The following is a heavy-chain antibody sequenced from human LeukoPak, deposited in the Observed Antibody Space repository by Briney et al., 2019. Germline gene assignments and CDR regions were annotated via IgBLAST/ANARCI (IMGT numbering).Heavy chain of an antibody. CDR2: ISYDGSNK. Sequence: GGSLRLSCAASGFTFSRYGIHWVRQAPGKGLEWVAVISYDGSNKFYANSVKGRFTISRDNSKNTLYLQMNSLRAEDTAVYYCARERRGGPFDYWGQGTLVTVSS. CDR3: ARERRGGPFDY. CDR1: GFTFSRYG. D-gene: IGHD3-16*01. V-gene: IGHV3-30-3*01. J-gene: IGHJ4*02.